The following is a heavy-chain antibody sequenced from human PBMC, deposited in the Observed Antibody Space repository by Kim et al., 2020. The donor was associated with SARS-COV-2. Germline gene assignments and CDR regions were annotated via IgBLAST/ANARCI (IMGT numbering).Heavy chain of an antibody. CDR2: ISYDGSNK. V-gene: IGHV3-30*04. CDR1: GFTFSSYA. CDR3: AREGGTYYDILTGYYSGQFFDY. D-gene: IGHD3-9*01. Sequence: GGSLRLSCAASGFTFSSYAMHWVRQAPGKGLEWVAVISYDGSNKYYADSVKGRFTISRDNSKNTLYLQMNSLRAEDTAVYYCAREGGTYYDILTGYYSGQFFDYWGQGTLVTVSS. J-gene: IGHJ4*02.